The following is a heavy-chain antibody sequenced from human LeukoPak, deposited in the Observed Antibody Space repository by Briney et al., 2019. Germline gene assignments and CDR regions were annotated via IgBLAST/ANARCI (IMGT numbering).Heavy chain of an antibody. CDR2: INPNSGDT. V-gene: IGHV1-2*02. CDR3: AREASSGYDY. CDR1: GYTFTGYY. Sequence: ASVKVSFKASGYTFTGYYMHWVRQALGQGLECMGCINPNSGDTKYAQKFQGRVTLTRDTSISTAYMELSRLRSDDTAVYYCAREASSGYDYWGQGTLVTVSS. J-gene: IGHJ4*02. D-gene: IGHD3-22*01.